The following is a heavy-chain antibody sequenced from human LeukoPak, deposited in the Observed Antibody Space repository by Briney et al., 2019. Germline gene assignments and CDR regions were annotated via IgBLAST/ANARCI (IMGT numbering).Heavy chain of an antibody. V-gene: IGHV4-59*01. CDR2: IYYSGST. CDR3: ARDSLTGDLWYYYGMDV. J-gene: IGHJ6*02. CDR1: GGSISSYY. D-gene: IGHD7-27*01. Sequence: SETLSLTCTVSGGSISSYYWSWIRQPPGNGLEWIGYIYYSGSTNYNPSLKSRVTISVDTSKNQFSLKLSSVTAADTAVYYCARDSLTGDLWYYYGMDVWGQGTTVTVSS.